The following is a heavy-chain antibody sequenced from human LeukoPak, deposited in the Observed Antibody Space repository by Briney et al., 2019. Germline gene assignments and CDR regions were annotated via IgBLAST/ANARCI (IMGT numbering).Heavy chain of an antibody. CDR2: ISWNSGSI. CDR1: GFTFDDYA. V-gene: IGHV3-9*01. CDR3: ATLTAHSGWSRGDFDY. Sequence: PGGSLRLSCAASGFTFDDYAMHWVRQAPGKGLEWVSGISWNSGSIGYADSVKGRFTISRDNAKNSLYLQMNSLRAEDTALYYCATLTAHSGWSRGDFDYWGQGTLVTVSS. D-gene: IGHD6-19*01. J-gene: IGHJ4*02.